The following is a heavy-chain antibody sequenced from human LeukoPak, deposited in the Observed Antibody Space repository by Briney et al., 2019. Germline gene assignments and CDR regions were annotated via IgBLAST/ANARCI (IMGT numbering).Heavy chain of an antibody. D-gene: IGHD3-16*01. CDR2: IIPVLSTA. CDR1: GDTFIRYA. CDR3: ARDNDSRDPPHFDY. Sequence: SVKVSCKASGDTFIRYAISWVRQAPGQGLEWMGGIIPVLSTANYAQKFQDRVTITADESTSTTYMELSSLRSEDTAVYYCARDNDSRDPPHFDYWGQGTLVTVSS. J-gene: IGHJ4*02. V-gene: IGHV1-69*13.